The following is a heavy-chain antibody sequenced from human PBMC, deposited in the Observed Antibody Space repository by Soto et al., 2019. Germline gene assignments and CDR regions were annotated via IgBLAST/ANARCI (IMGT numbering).Heavy chain of an antibody. CDR2: ISSSSSYI. CDR3: ARAGKRFLDPTDAFDI. Sequence: EVRLVESGGGLVKPGGSLRLSCAASGFTFSSYSMNWVRQAPGKGLEWVSSISSSSSYIYYADSVKGRFTISRDNAKNSLYLQMNSLRAEDTAVYYCARAGKRFLDPTDAFDIWGQGTMVTVSS. V-gene: IGHV3-21*01. J-gene: IGHJ3*02. CDR1: GFTFSSYS. D-gene: IGHD3-3*01.